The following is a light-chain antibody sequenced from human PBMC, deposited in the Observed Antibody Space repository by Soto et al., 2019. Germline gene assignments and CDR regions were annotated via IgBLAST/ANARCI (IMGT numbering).Light chain of an antibody. V-gene: IGKV1-12*02. J-gene: IGKJ5*01. CDR1: QDISSW. Sequence: DLQMPQSPSSMSASVGDRVTITCRASQDISSWLARDQQKPGKAPELLIYAASTLQSGVPSSFSGSGSGTHFTLTISSLQPEDCATYYCQQSNSFPFAVGQGTRLEIK. CDR3: QQSNSFPFA. CDR2: AAS.